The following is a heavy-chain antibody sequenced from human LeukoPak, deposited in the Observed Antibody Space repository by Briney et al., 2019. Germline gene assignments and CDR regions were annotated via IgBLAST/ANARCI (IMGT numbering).Heavy chain of an antibody. V-gene: IGHV3-23*01. CDR3: AKDHYWSIDY. CDR1: GFTFSNYA. D-gene: IGHD3-3*01. J-gene: IGHJ4*02. CDR2: ISGSGDST. Sequence: GGSLRLSCAASGFTFSNYAMSWVRQAPGKGLEWVSTISGSGDSTYYADSVKGRFTISRDIAKNTLYLQMNSLRAEDTGVYYCAKDHYWSIDYWGRGTLVTVSS.